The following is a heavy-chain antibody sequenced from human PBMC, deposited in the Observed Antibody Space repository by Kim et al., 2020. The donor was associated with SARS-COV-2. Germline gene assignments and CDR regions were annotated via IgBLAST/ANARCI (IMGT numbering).Heavy chain of an antibody. J-gene: IGHJ6*02. CDR3: ARDHSSRFFSSDYYYGMDV. CDR2: IYYSGST. D-gene: IGHD6-13*01. Sequence: SETLSLTCTVSGGSISSYYWSWIRQPPGKGLEWIGYIYYSGSTNYNPSLKSRVTISVDTSKNQFSLKLSSVTAADTAVYYCARDHSSRFFSSDYYYGMDVWGQGTTVTVSS. CDR1: GGSISSYY. V-gene: IGHV4-59*01.